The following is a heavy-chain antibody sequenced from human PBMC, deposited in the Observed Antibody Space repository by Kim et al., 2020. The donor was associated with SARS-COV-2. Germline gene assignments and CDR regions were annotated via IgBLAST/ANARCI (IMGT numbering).Heavy chain of an antibody. V-gene: IGHV3-7*01. D-gene: IGHD6-13*01. CDR3: AREGYSSSWYLVSPYYYYGMDV. Sequence: GGSLRLSCAASGFTFSSYWMSWVRQAPGKGLEWVANIKQDGSEKYYVDSVKGRFTISRDNAKNSLYLQMNSLRAEDTAVYYCAREGYSSSWYLVSPYYYYGMDVWGQGTTVTVSS. CDR1: GFTFSSYW. J-gene: IGHJ6*02. CDR2: IKQDGSEK.